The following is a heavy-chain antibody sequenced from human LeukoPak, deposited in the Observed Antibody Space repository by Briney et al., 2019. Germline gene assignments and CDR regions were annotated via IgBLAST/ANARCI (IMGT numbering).Heavy chain of an antibody. V-gene: IGHV3-23*01. CDR1: GFFFNNYA. CDR3: AKWGYCSSDSCYIRDPNNWFDP. J-gene: IGHJ5*02. CDR2: ISGSGGST. Sequence: PGGSLRLSCAASGFFFNNYAMSWVRQAPGKGLEWVSVISGSGGSTYDADSVKGRFTISRDNSKTMLHLQMNSLRAEDTAVYFCAKWGYCSSDSCYIRDPNNWFDPWGQGTLVTVSS. D-gene: IGHD2-2*02.